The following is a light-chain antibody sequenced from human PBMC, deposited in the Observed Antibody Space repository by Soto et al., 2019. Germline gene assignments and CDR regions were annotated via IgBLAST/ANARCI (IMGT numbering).Light chain of an antibody. Sequence: QSALTQPASVSGSPGQSITISCTGISSDIGGYNYVSWYQQHPGKAPKLMIYDVSNRPSGVSNRFSGSKSGNTASLTISGLQAEDEADYYCSSQAVSSTLVFGGGTKLTVL. CDR1: SSDIGGYNY. J-gene: IGLJ2*01. CDR2: DVS. CDR3: SSQAVSSTLV. V-gene: IGLV2-14*01.